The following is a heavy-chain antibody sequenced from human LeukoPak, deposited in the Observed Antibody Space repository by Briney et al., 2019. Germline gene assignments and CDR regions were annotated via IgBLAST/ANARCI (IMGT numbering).Heavy chain of an antibody. CDR1: GGSISSGGYY. D-gene: IGHD6-13*01. CDR2: IYYSGST. CDR3: ARVGGSWYLREDYFDY. Sequence: KASETLSLTCTVSGGSISSGGYYWSWIRQHPGKGLEWIGYIYYSGSTYYNPSLKSRVTISVDTSENQFSLKLSSVTAADTAVYYCARVGGSWYLREDYFDYWGQGTLVTVSS. V-gene: IGHV4-31*03. J-gene: IGHJ4*02.